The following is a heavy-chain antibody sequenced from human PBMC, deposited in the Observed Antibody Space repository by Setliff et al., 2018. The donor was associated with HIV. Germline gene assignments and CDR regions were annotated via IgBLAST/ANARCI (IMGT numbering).Heavy chain of an antibody. CDR3: ARGQECSSTSCGFDY. CDR2: INPSGGST. CDR1: GYTLTSFY. V-gene: IGHV1-46*01. D-gene: IGHD2-2*01. J-gene: IGHJ4*02. Sequence: ASVKVSCKASGYTLTSFYLHWVRQAPGQGLEWMAIINPSGGSTSYAQKFQGRVTMTSDTSTSTVYMELSSLRSEDTAVYYCARGQECSSTSCGFDYWGQGTLVTVSS.